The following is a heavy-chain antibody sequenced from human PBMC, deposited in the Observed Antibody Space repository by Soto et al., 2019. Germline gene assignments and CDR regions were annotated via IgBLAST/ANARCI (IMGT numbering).Heavy chain of an antibody. D-gene: IGHD3-10*01. V-gene: IGHV3-23*01. CDR2: ISGSGGST. CDR3: AKDVLVGWFGELFPFDY. J-gene: IGHJ4*02. Sequence: PGGSLRLSCAASGFTFSSYAMSWVRQAPGKGLEWVSAISGSGGSTYYADSVKGRFTISRDNSKNTLYLQMNSLRAEDTAVYYCAKDVLVGWFGELFPFDYWGQGTLVTVSS. CDR1: GFTFSSYA.